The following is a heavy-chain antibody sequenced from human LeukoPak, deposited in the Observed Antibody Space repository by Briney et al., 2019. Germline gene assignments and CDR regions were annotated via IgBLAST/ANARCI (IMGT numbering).Heavy chain of an antibody. CDR3: ARDQYQLLTGAFDY. CDR2: IIPIFGTA. Sequence: ASVKVSCKASGGTFRSYAISWVRQAPGQGLEWLGGIIPIFGTANYAQKLQGRVTITADESTSTAYMELSSLRSEDSAVYYCARDQYQLLTGAFDYWGQGTLVTVSS. D-gene: IGHD2-2*01. J-gene: IGHJ4*02. V-gene: IGHV1-69*13. CDR1: GGTFRSYA.